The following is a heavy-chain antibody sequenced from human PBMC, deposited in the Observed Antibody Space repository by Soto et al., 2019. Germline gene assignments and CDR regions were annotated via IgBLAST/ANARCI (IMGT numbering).Heavy chain of an antibody. J-gene: IGHJ4*02. CDR1: GYTFTSYG. CDR2: ISAYNGNT. CDR3: ARSVAPYYFDY. V-gene: IGHV1-18*01. D-gene: IGHD2-15*01. Sequence: ASVKVSCKASGYTFTSYGISWVRQAPGQGLEWMGWISAYNGNTNYAQKFQGRVTITRDTSASTAYMELSSLRSEDTAVYYCARSVAPYYFDYWGQGTLVTVSS.